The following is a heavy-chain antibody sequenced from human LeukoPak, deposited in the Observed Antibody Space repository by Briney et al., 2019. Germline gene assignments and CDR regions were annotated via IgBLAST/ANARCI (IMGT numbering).Heavy chain of an antibody. J-gene: IGHJ4*02. D-gene: IGHD2-15*01. V-gene: IGHV1-69*06. CDR2: IIPIFGTA. CDR3: ARSAFDYSTFFDY. Sequence: SVKVSCKASGGTFSSYAISWVRQAPGQGLEWMGGIIPIFGTANYAQKFQGRVTITADKSTSTAYMELRSLRSDDTAVYYCARSAFDYSTFFDYWGLGTLVTVSS. CDR1: GGTFSSYA.